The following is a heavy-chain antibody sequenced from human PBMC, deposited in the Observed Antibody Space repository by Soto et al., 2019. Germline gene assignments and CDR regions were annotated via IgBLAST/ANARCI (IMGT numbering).Heavy chain of an antibody. CDR3: ARGLTHDYGGLLEY. V-gene: IGHV4-31*03. D-gene: IGHD4-17*01. Sequence: QVQLQESGPGLVKPSQTLSLTCTVSGGSISSGGYHWSWIRQHPGKGLEWIGYIYYSGNTYYNPSLKSRVTISVDTSKNQFSLKLSSLTAADTAVYYCARGLTHDYGGLLEYWGQGTLVTVSS. CDR1: GGSISSGGYH. CDR2: IYYSGNT. J-gene: IGHJ4*02.